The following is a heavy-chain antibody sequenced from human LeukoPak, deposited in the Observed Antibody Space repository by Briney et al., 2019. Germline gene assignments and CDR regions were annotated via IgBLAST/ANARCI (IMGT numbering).Heavy chain of an antibody. CDR1: GFTITPYW. Sequence: HSGGSLRLSCAGSGFTITPYWMHWVRQAPGKGLVWVSRINSDGSSTSYADSVKGRFTISRDNAKNTLNLQMNSLRAEDTAVYYCARAKYSGSHFDYWGQGTLVTVSS. J-gene: IGHJ4*02. CDR3: ARAKYSGSHFDY. V-gene: IGHV3-74*01. D-gene: IGHD6-13*01. CDR2: INSDGSST.